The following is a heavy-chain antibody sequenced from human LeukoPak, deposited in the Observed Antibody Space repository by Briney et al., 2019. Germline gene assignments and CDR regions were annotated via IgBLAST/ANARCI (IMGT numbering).Heavy chain of an antibody. Sequence: PSETLPLTCTVSGGSISSYYWSWIRQPPGKGLEWIGYIYYRGSTSYNPSLKSRVTILVDTSKNQFSLKLSSVTAADTAVYYCARQSYGDYFDYWGQGTLVTVSS. CDR3: ARQSYGDYFDY. J-gene: IGHJ4*02. V-gene: IGHV4-59*08. D-gene: IGHD4-17*01. CDR1: GGSISSYY. CDR2: IYYRGST.